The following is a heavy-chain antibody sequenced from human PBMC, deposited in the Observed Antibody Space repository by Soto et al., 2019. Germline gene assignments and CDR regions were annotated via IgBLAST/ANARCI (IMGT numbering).Heavy chain of an antibody. D-gene: IGHD3-3*01. CDR1: GYTFTSYG. J-gene: IGHJ4*02. CDR2: ISAYNGNT. CDR3: ARGQIFGVVIPTFDY. V-gene: IGHV1-18*01. Sequence: ASVKVSCKASGYTFTSYGISWVRQAPGQGLEWMGWISAYNGNTNYAQKLQGRVTMTTDTSTSTAYMELRSLRSDDTAVYYCARGQIFGVVIPTFDYWGQGTPVTVSS.